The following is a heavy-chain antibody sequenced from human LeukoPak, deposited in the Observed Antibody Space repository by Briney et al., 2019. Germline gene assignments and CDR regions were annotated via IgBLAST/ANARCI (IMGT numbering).Heavy chain of an antibody. Sequence: PGGSLRLSCAASGFTFSSYWMNWVRQAPGKGLEWVANIKQDGSEKYYVDSVKGRFTISRDNAKNSLYLQMNSLRAVDTAVYYCARDLGDRAFDIWGQGTMVTVSS. D-gene: IGHD3-10*01. CDR2: IKQDGSEK. CDR3: ARDLGDRAFDI. J-gene: IGHJ3*02. CDR1: GFTFSSYW. V-gene: IGHV3-7*01.